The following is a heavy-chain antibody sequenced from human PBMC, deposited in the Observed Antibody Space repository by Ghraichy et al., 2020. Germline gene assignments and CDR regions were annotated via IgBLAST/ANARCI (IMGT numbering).Heavy chain of an antibody. D-gene: IGHD3/OR15-3a*01. CDR2: INQDGSGK. V-gene: IGHV3-7*02. J-gene: IGHJ4*02. CDR1: GLSFSTYW. Sequence: GGSLRLSCAASGLSFSTYWLSWVRRAPGKGLEWVANINQDGSGKYYVDSMKGRFTISRDNAKRSLYLQMNSLRAEDTAVYYCVSYTDGWTAEYWGQGTLVTVSS. CDR3: VSYTDGWTAEY.